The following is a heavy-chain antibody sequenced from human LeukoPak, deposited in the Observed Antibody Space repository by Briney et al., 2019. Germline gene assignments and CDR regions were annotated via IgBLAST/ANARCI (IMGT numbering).Heavy chain of an antibody. Sequence: GGSLRLSCAASGFTFSSYWMSWVRQAPGKGLEWVANIKQDGSEKYYVDSVKGRFTISRDNAKNSLHLQMNSLRAEDTAVYYCAKNMVRGVIMSSSFDYWGQGTLVTVSS. V-gene: IGHV3-7*01. D-gene: IGHD3-10*01. CDR2: IKQDGSEK. CDR1: GFTFSSYW. CDR3: AKNMVRGVIMSSSFDY. J-gene: IGHJ4*02.